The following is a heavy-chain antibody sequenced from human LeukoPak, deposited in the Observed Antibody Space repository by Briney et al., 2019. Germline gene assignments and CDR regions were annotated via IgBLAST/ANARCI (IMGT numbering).Heavy chain of an antibody. J-gene: IGHJ4*02. Sequence: ASVKVSCKASGYTFTSYDINWVRQATGQGLEWMGWMNPNSGNTGYAQKFQGRVTITRNTSISTAYMELSSLRSEDTAVYYCARGGYCSSTSCYLSYFDYWGQGTLVTVSS. D-gene: IGHD2-2*01. V-gene: IGHV1-8*03. CDR1: GYTFTSYD. CDR3: ARGGYCSSTSCYLSYFDY. CDR2: MNPNSGNT.